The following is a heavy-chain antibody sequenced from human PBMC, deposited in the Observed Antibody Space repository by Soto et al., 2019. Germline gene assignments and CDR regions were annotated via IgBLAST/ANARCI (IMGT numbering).Heavy chain of an antibody. Sequence: SEILSLTCAVDGGSCSGYYWSCIRQPPGKGLEWIGEINHSGSTTYNPSLKSRVTISVDTSKNQFSLKLSSVTAADTAVYYCARGSIAVTGAPFDYWGQGTLVTVSS. CDR2: INHSGST. CDR1: GGSCSGYY. J-gene: IGHJ4*02. D-gene: IGHD6-19*01. CDR3: ARGSIAVTGAPFDY. V-gene: IGHV4-34*01.